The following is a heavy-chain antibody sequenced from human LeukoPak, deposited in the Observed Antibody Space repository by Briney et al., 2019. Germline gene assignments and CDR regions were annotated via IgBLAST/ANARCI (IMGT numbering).Heavy chain of an antibody. V-gene: IGHV3-48*01. J-gene: IGHJ4*02. Sequence: GGSLRLSCAASEFTFSSYSMSWVRQAPGKGLEGVSYISSSSTTIYYADSVKGRFTISRDNAKNSLYLQMNSLRVEDTALYYCATGITRTTNSWGQGTLVTVSS. CDR2: ISSSSTTI. D-gene: IGHD3-10*01. CDR3: ATGITRTTNS. CDR1: EFTFSSYS.